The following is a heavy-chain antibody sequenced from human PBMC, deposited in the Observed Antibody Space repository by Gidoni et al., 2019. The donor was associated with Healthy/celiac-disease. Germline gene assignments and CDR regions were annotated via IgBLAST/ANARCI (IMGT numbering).Heavy chain of an antibody. J-gene: IGHJ6*02. CDR3: ARDPVGATYYYGMDV. CDR2: IIPIFGTA. Sequence: QVQLVQSGAEVKKPGSSVKVSFKASGGTFSRYAISWVRQAPGQGLEWMGGIIPIFGTANYAQKFQGRVTITADESTSTAYMELSSLRSEDTAVYYCARDPVGATYYYGMDVWGQGTTVTVSS. V-gene: IGHV1-69*01. D-gene: IGHD1-26*01. CDR1: GGTFSRYA.